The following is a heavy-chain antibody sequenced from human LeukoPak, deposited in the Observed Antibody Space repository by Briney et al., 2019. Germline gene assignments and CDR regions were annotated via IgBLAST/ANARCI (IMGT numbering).Heavy chain of an antibody. CDR1: GFTFGGYE. CDR2: IKSKTDGGTV. Sequence: GGSLRLSCAASGFTFGGYEMNWVRQAPGKGLEWVGRIKSKTDGGTVDYAAPVRGRFTISRDDLKNTLYLEMNSLKTEDTAVYYCTKDHGSGSYYFDYWGQGTLATVSS. J-gene: IGHJ4*02. CDR3: TKDHGSGSYYFDY. V-gene: IGHV3-15*01. D-gene: IGHD3-10*01.